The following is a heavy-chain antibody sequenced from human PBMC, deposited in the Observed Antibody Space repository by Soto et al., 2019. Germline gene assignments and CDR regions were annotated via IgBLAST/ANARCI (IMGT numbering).Heavy chain of an antibody. CDR3: ARAIAARPPDY. Sequence: GSLRLSCAASGFTFSSYWMSWVRQGPGKGPEWVANIKQDGSEKYYVDSVKGRFTISRDNAKNSLYLQMNSLRAEDTAVYYCARAIAARPPDYWGQGTLVTVSS. CDR1: GFTFSSYW. J-gene: IGHJ4*02. CDR2: IKQDGSEK. D-gene: IGHD6-6*01. V-gene: IGHV3-7*05.